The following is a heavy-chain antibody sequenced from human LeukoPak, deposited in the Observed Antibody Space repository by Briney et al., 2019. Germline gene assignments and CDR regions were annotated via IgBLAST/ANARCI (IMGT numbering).Heavy chain of an antibody. V-gene: IGHV3-33*08. J-gene: IGHJ6*03. CDR3: ARGVATPYYYYYYMDV. D-gene: IGHD5-12*01. Sequence: PGRSLRLSCAASGFTFSSYGMHWVRQAPGKGLEWVAVIWYGGSNKYYADSVKGRFTISRDNSKNTLYLQMNSLRAEDTAVYYCARGVATPYYYYYYMDVWGKGTTVTVSS. CDR2: IWYGGSNK. CDR1: GFTFSSYG.